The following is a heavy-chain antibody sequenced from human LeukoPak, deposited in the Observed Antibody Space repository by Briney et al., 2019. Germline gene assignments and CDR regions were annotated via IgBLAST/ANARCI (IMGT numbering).Heavy chain of an antibody. V-gene: IGHV3-74*01. J-gene: IGHJ4*02. CDR1: GFTFSNYW. Sequence: GGSLRFSCAASGFTFSNYWMHWVRQAPGKGLVWVSRIKGDGSHTIYADSVKGRFTISRDNSKNTLYLQMNSLRAEDTAVYYCAKGQQDRWLQLRWKAYCFDYWGQGTLVTVSS. D-gene: IGHD5-24*01. CDR3: AKGQQDRWLQLRWKAYCFDY. CDR2: IKGDGSHT.